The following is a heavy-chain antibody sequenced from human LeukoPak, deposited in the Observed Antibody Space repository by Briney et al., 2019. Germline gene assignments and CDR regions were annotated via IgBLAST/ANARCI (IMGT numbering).Heavy chain of an antibody. V-gene: IGHV3-23*01. Sequence: PGGSLRLSCAASGFTFRSYAMSWVRQAPGKGLEWVLAISGSGTSTYYADSVKGRFTISRDNSKNTLYLQMNSLRAEDTAVYYCEGTYYYDSSDDCWAQGTLVTVSS. CDR1: GFTFRSYA. J-gene: IGHJ4*02. CDR3: EGTYYYDSSDDC. CDR2: ISGSGTST. D-gene: IGHD3-22*01.